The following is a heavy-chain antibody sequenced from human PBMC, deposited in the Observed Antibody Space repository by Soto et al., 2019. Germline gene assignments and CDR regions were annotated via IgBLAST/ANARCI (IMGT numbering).Heavy chain of an antibody. J-gene: IGHJ6*02. CDR1: GYTFTGYY. V-gene: IGHV1-2*02. D-gene: IGHD4-17*01. Sequence: ASVKVSCKDSGYTFTGYYMHWVRQAPGQGLEWMGWINPNSGGTNYAQKFQGRVTMTRDTSISTAYMELSRLRSDDTAVYYCARDIYGDYYYYYGMDVWGQGTTVPVYS. CDR2: INPNSGGT. CDR3: ARDIYGDYYYYYGMDV.